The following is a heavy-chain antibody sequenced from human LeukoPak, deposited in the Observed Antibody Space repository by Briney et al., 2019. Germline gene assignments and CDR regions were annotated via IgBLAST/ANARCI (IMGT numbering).Heavy chain of an antibody. Sequence: GGSLRLSCAASGFTFSSYAMSWVRQAPGKGLEWVSAISGSGGSTYYADFVKGRFTISRDNSKNTLYLQMNSLRAEDTAVYYCATPREGRFLEWHLDYWGQGTLVTVSS. CDR1: GFTFSSYA. D-gene: IGHD3-3*01. CDR3: ATPREGRFLEWHLDY. V-gene: IGHV3-23*01. CDR2: ISGSGGST. J-gene: IGHJ4*02.